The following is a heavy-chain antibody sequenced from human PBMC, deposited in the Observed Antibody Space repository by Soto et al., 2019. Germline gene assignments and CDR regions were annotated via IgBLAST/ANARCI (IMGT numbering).Heavy chain of an antibody. J-gene: IGHJ5*02. CDR2: IYYGGTS. D-gene: IGHD2-21*01. CDR3: ARLGAYYQSLDP. CDR1: GGSFSPNY. Sequence: QVQLQESGPGLVKPSETLSLTCTMSGGSFSPNYWSWIRQPPGKALEWVGYIYYGGTSSYNPSLKSRVTISLDTPKSQVSLRLSSVTAADTAVYYCARLGAYYQSLDPWGPGTLVTVSS. V-gene: IGHV4-59*12.